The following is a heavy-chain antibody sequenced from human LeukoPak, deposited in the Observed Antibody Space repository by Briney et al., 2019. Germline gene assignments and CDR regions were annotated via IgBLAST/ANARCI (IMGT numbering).Heavy chain of an antibody. V-gene: IGHV4-61*02. CDR1: GGSISSGSYY. J-gene: IGHJ5*02. CDR3: AREMDYDFWSGYYVDWFDP. CDR2: IYSSGST. Sequence: PSQTLSLTCTVSGGSISSGSYYWSWIRQPAGKGLEWIERIYSSGSTNNNPSLKSRVTILVDTSKNQFSLKLSSVTAADTAVYYCAREMDYDFWSGYYVDWFDPWGQGTLVTVSS. D-gene: IGHD3-3*01.